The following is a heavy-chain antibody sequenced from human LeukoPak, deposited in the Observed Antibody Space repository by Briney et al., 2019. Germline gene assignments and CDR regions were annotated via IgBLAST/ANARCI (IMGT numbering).Heavy chain of an antibody. CDR3: AKEDYDGSGSYLGY. CDR1: GFTLSSYG. V-gene: IGHV3-30*18. D-gene: IGHD3-10*01. CDR2: ISYDGTNQ. J-gene: IGHJ4*02. Sequence: GRSLRLSCAASGFTLSSYGMHWVRQAPGKGLXXXXXISYDGTNQYYADSVKGRFTVSRDNSKNALYLQTNSLRAEDTAVYHCAKEDYDGSGSYLGYWGQGTLVTVSS.